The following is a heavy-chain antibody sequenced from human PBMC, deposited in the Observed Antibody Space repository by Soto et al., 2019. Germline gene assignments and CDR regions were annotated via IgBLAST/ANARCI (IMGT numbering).Heavy chain of an antibody. CDR2: ISWNSGSI. Sequence: EVQLVESGGGLVQPGRSLRLSCAASGFTCDDYAMHWVRQAPGKGLEWVSGISWNSGSIGYADSVKGRFTIARDNAKNSLYLQMNSLRAEDTALYYCASKTGGSFDYWGQGTLVTVSS. CDR1: GFTCDDYA. CDR3: ASKTGGSFDY. J-gene: IGHJ4*02. D-gene: IGHD3-16*01. V-gene: IGHV3-9*01.